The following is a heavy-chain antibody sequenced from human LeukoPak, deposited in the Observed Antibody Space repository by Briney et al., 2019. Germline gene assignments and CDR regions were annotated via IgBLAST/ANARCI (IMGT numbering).Heavy chain of an antibody. D-gene: IGHD4-11*01. V-gene: IGHV3-30-3*01. Sequence: GGSLRLSCAASGFTFSSSAMHWVRQAPDKGLEWVAVISYDGSNKYYADSVKGRFTISRDNAKNTLYLQMNSLRAEDTAVYYCARQVTGTYGLGYWGQGTLVTVSS. CDR1: GFTFSSSA. J-gene: IGHJ4*02. CDR2: ISYDGSNK. CDR3: ARQVTGTYGLGY.